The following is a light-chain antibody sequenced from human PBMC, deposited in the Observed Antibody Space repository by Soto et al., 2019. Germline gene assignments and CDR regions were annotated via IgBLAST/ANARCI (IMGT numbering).Light chain of an antibody. V-gene: IGKV3-20*01. Sequence: EIVLTQSPGTLSLSPGERAALSCRASQTVSTTYLAWFQQRPGQAPRLLISATSSRASGIPDRFSGSGSGTDFTLTISRLAPEDFAVYYCQQYVTSPFSFGPGTKVEI. CDR1: QTVSTTY. J-gene: IGKJ3*01. CDR3: QQYVTSPFS. CDR2: ATS.